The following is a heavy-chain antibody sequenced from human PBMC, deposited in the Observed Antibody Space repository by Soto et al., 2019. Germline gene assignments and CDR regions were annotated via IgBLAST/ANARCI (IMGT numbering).Heavy chain of an antibody. CDR2: VYKSGNT. D-gene: IGHD4-17*01. CDR3: ARTENDYGGYFDY. CDR1: GDSINSGRYY. Sequence: QVQLQESGPGLVKPSQTLSLTCTVSGDSINSGRYYWSWLRQSPGKGLEWIGHVYKSGNTYYNPSLKSRATISVDPSRDQFSLKVSPATAADTAIYYCARTENDYGGYFDYWGQGTLVTVSS. V-gene: IGHV4-31*03. J-gene: IGHJ4*02.